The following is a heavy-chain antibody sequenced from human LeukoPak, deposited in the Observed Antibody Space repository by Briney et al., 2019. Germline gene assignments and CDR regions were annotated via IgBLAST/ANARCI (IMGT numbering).Heavy chain of an antibody. Sequence: ASVKVSCKASGYTFTGYYMHWVRQAPGQGLEWIGWINPNSGATNYAQKFQGRVTMTRDTSTSTAYMILSSLTSDDTAVFYCARGTGEGYSYGRYFFDYWGQGTLVTVSS. CDR2: INPNSGAT. CDR1: GYTFTGYY. V-gene: IGHV1-2*02. D-gene: IGHD5-18*01. CDR3: ARGTGEGYSYGRYFFDY. J-gene: IGHJ4*02.